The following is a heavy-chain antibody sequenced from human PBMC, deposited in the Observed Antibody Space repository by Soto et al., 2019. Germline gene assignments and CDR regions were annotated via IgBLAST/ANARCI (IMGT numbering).Heavy chain of an antibody. Sequence: NPSETLSLTCTVSGGSISSYYWSWIRQPPGKGLEWIGYIYYSGSTNYNPSLKSRVTISVDTSKNQFSLKLSSVTAADTAVYYCARDLIAAGAFDYWGQGTLVTVSS. CDR2: IYYSGST. J-gene: IGHJ4*02. CDR1: GGSISSYY. D-gene: IGHD6-13*01. CDR3: ARDLIAAGAFDY. V-gene: IGHV4-59*01.